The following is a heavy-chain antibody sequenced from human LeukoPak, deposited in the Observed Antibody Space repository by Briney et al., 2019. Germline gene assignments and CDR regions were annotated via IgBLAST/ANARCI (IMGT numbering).Heavy chain of an antibody. Sequence: GGSLRLSCAASGFTFSSYGTHWVRQAPGKGLEWVTFISYDGSNKYYADSVKGRFTISRDNSKNTVYLQMNSLRAEDTAVYYCAKGLTFDNWGQGTLVTVSS. V-gene: IGHV3-30*18. CDR2: ISYDGSNK. J-gene: IGHJ4*02. D-gene: IGHD3-16*01. CDR1: GFTFSSYG. CDR3: AKGLTFDN.